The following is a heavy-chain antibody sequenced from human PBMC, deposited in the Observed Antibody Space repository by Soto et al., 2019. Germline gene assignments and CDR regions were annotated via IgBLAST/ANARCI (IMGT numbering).Heavy chain of an antibody. J-gene: IGHJ4*02. V-gene: IGHV4-4*02. D-gene: IGHD3-22*01. CDR1: GVSISSGKW. CDR2: IFHTGNT. CDR3: ARNLFDSRGYPPEV. Sequence: TLSLTCTISGVSISSGKWWSWVRQPPGEALEWIGEIFHTGNTDYKPSLKSRVSILVDKSKNQFSLNLDSVTAADTAVYYCARNLFDSRGYPPEVWGQGILVTVSS.